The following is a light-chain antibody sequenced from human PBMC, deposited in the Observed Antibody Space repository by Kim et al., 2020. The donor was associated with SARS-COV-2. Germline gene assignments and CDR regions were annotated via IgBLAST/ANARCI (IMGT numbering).Light chain of an antibody. CDR2: QDD. V-gene: IGLV3-1*01. CDR3: QTWDSHTFV. Sequence: VSPGQTVRITGSGDKLGDKYTYWYQQKPGQSPVLVIYQDDKRPSGIPERFSGSNSGDTATLTISGTQPMDEGDYYCQTWDSHTFVFGAGTKVTVL. J-gene: IGLJ1*01. CDR1: KLGDKY.